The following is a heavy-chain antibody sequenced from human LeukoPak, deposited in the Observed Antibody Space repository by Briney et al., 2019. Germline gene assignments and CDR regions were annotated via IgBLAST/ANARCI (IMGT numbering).Heavy chain of an antibody. CDR2: IYYSGST. Sequence: SETLSLTCTVSGGSITNYYWSWIRQPLGKGLEWIGYIYYSGSTNYNPSLKSRVTISVDTSKNQFSLSLSSVTAADTAVYYCARVYCTGTNCYHLDIWGQGILVTVSS. V-gene: IGHV4-59*08. J-gene: IGHJ4*02. CDR1: GGSITNYY. CDR3: ARVYCTGTNCYHLDI. D-gene: IGHD2-2*01.